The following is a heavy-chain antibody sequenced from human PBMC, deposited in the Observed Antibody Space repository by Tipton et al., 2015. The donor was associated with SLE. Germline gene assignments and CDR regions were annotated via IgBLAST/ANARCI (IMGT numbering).Heavy chain of an antibody. V-gene: IGHV3-11*04. CDR2: ISSSGSTI. D-gene: IGHD3-10*01. CDR3: ARVGLQGVISLLFDY. CDR1: GFTFSDYY. Sequence: SLRLSCAASGFTFSDYYMSWIRQAPGKGLEWVSYISSSGSTIYYADSVKGRFTISRDNAKNSLYLQMNSLRAEDTAVYYCARVGLQGVISLLFDYWGQGTLVTVSS. J-gene: IGHJ4*02.